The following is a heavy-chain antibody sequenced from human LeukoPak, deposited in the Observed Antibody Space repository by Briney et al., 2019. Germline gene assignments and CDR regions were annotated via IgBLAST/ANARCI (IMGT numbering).Heavy chain of an antibody. CDR2: IIDTGST. D-gene: IGHD3-16*01. V-gene: IGHV4-59*01. CDR3: ARETSQKGAHYMDV. CDR1: GDSIRTYY. Sequence: PSETLSLTCSVSGDSIRTYYWSWIRQPPGKGLEWIGYIIDTGSTNYNPSLKSRVTISVDTSKNQFSLKLSSVTAADTAVYYCARETSQKGAHYMDVWGKGTTVTISS. J-gene: IGHJ6*03.